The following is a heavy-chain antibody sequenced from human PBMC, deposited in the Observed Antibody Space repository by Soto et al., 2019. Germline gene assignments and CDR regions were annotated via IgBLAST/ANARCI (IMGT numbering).Heavy chain of an antibody. CDR2: INHSGST. J-gene: IGHJ4*02. Sequence: PSETLSLTCAVYGGSFSGYYWSWIRQPPGKGLEWIGEINHSGSTNYNPSLKSRVTISVDTSKNQFSLKLSSVTAADTAVYYCARGGEVTMVRGVSLALNYWGQGTLVTVSS. V-gene: IGHV4-34*01. CDR3: ARGGEVTMVRGVSLALNY. CDR1: GGSFSGYY. D-gene: IGHD3-10*01.